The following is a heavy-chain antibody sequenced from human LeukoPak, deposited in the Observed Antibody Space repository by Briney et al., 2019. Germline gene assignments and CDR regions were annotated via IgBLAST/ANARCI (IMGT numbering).Heavy chain of an antibody. CDR2: IYTSGST. J-gene: IGHJ5*02. Sequence: SETLSLTCTVSGGSISSGSYYWSWIRQPAGKGLEWIGRIYTSGSTNYNPSLKSRVTISVDTSKNQFSLKLSSVTAADTAVYYCARHVDWSGYYTLSGWFDPWGQGTLVTVSS. V-gene: IGHV4-61*02. CDR1: GGSISSGSYY. D-gene: IGHD3-3*01. CDR3: ARHVDWSGYYTLSGWFDP.